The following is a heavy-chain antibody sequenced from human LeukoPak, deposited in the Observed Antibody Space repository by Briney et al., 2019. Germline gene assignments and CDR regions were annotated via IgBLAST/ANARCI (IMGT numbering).Heavy chain of an antibody. CDR3: ARGSVVVAEFEF. D-gene: IGHD2-15*01. Sequence: ASAKVSCKASGYTFTSYYMHWVRQAPGQGLERMGIINPSGGSTSYAQKFQGRVTMTRDTSTSTVYMELSSLRSEDTAVYYCARGSVVVAEFEFWGQGTLVTVSS. CDR1: GYTFTSYY. V-gene: IGHV1-46*01. J-gene: IGHJ4*02. CDR2: INPSGGST.